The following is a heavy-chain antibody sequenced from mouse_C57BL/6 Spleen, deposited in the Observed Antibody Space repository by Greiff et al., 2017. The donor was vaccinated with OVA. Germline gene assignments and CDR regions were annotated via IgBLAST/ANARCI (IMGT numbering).Heavy chain of an antibody. Sequence: QVQLLQPGGEFVKPGASVKLSCAASGYTFSSYWMHWVKQAPERGLEWIGCISTNSSSTNYTEKFKSKVTMTVDKPSNTPYMQLSSLRSEDSAVYYCARYSSSSYEADYFDYWGQGTTLTVSS. CDR1: GYTFSSYW. CDR3: ARYSSSSYEADYFDY. D-gene: IGHD1-1*01. V-gene: IGHV1-72*01. J-gene: IGHJ2*01. CDR2: ISTNSSST.